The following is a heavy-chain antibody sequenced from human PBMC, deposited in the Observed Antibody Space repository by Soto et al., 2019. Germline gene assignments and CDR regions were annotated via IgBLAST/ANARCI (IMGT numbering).Heavy chain of an antibody. V-gene: IGHV3-15*01. Sequence: EVQLVESGGGLVKPGGSLRLSCAASGFTFSNAWMSWVRQAPGKGLEWVGRIKSKTDGGTTDYAAPVKGRFTISRDDSKNTLYLQMNSLKTEDTAVYYCTTGDQDILVVVAYLDAFDIWGQGTMVTVSS. CDR2: IKSKTDGGTT. D-gene: IGHD2-15*01. J-gene: IGHJ3*02. CDR3: TTGDQDILVVVAYLDAFDI. CDR1: GFTFSNAW.